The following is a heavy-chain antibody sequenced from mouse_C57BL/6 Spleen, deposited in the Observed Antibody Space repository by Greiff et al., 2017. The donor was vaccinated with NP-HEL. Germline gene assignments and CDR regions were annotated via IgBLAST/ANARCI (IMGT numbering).Heavy chain of an antibody. V-gene: IGHV1-64*01. CDR3: AREDYYGSSYGLDY. D-gene: IGHD1-1*01. Sequence: VQLQQPGAELVKPGASVKLSCKASGYTFTSYWMHWVKQRPGQGLEWIGMIHPNSGSTNYNEKFKSKATLTVDKSSSTAYMQLSSLTSEDSAVYYCAREDYYGSSYGLDYWGQGTTLTVSS. CDR1: GYTFTSYW. J-gene: IGHJ2*01. CDR2: IHPNSGST.